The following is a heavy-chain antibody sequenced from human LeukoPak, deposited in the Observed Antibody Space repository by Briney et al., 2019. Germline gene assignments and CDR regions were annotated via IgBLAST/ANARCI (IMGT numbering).Heavy chain of an antibody. Sequence: GGSLRLSCAASGFTFDDYTMHWVRQAPGKGLEWVSLITWDGGSTYYADSVKGRFTISRDNSKNSLYLQMNSLRTEDTAFYYCAQGRYSYATGPIDYWGQGTLVTVSS. CDR2: ITWDGGST. V-gene: IGHV3-43*01. D-gene: IGHD5-18*01. CDR3: AQGRYSYATGPIDY. CDR1: GFTFDDYT. J-gene: IGHJ4*02.